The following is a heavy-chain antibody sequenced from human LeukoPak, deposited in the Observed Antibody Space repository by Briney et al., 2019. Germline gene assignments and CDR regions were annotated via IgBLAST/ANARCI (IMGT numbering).Heavy chain of an antibody. J-gene: IGHJ3*02. CDR1: GGSISSGSYY. CDR3: ASKVGEEWSYYSSSWKDAFDI. Sequence: SETLSLTCTVSGGSISSGSYYWSWIRQPAGKGLEWIGRIYTSGSTNYNPSLKSRVTISVDTSKNQFSLKLRSVTAADTAVYYCASKVGEEWSYYSSSWKDAFDIWGQGTMVTVSS. CDR2: IYTSGST. V-gene: IGHV4-61*02. D-gene: IGHD6-13*01.